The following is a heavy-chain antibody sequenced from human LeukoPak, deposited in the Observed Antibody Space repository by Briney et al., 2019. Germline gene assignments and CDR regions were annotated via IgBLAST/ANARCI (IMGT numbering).Heavy chain of an antibody. CDR1: GFTFSSHA. CDR3: AKALIAVAGTGNWFDP. V-gene: IGHV3-23*01. CDR2: VSDSGGNT. Sequence: PGGSLRLSCAASGFTFSSHAMSWVRQAPGKGLEWVSSVSDSGGNTYYADSVKGRFTISRDNSKNTLYLQMNSLRAEDTAVYYCAKALIAVAGTGNWFDPWGQGTLVTVSS. D-gene: IGHD6-19*01. J-gene: IGHJ5*02.